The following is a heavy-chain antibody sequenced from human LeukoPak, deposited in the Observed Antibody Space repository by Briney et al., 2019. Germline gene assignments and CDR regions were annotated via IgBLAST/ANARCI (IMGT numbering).Heavy chain of an antibody. D-gene: IGHD2-21*02. V-gene: IGHV3-30*04. CDR1: GFTFSSYA. Sequence: PGRSLRLSCAASGFTFSSYAVHWVRQAPGKGLEWVAVISYDGSNKYYADSVKGRFTISRDNSKNTLYLQMNSLRAEDTAVYYCARAPVVVTPPPDYWGQGTLVTVSS. CDR3: ARAPVVVTPPPDY. CDR2: ISYDGSNK. J-gene: IGHJ4*02.